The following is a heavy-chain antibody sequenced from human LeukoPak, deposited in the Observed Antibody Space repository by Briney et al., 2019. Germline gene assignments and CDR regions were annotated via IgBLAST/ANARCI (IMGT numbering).Heavy chain of an antibody. CDR3: ASSLAVAGFDY. Sequence: GGSLRLSCAASGFTFSSYEVNWVRQAPGKGLEWVSYISSSGSTIYYADSEKGRFTISRDNAKNSLYLQMNSLRAEDTAVYYCASSLAVAGFDYWGQGTLVTVSS. CDR2: ISSSGSTI. D-gene: IGHD6-19*01. J-gene: IGHJ4*02. V-gene: IGHV3-48*03. CDR1: GFTFSSYE.